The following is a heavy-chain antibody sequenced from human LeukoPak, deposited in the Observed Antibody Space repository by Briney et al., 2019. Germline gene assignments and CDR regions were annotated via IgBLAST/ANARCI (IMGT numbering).Heavy chain of an antibody. CDR1: GFTFTSDA. CDR2: TVSRGTT. Sequence: GGSLRLSCVASGFTFTSDAMNWVRQAPGKGLEWVSSTVSRGTTQYADSVKGRFTVSRDTSKNTLYLQTNSLRADDTAVCYCAKCSTSAYTTGWCNWIDPWGQGTLVTVSS. CDR3: AKCSTSAYTTGWCNWIDP. J-gene: IGHJ5*02. V-gene: IGHV3-23*01. D-gene: IGHD6-19*01.